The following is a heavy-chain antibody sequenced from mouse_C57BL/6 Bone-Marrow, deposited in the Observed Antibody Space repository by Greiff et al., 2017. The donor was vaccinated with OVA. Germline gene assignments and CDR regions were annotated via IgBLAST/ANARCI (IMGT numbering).Heavy chain of an antibody. CDR2: IDPNSGGT. D-gene: IGHD2-2*01. J-gene: IGHJ3*01. Sequence: QVHVKQPGAELVKPGASVKLSCKASGYTFTSYWMHWVKQRPGRGLEWIGRIDPNSGGTKYNEKFKSKATMTVDKPSSTAYMQLSSLTSEDSAVYYCARSPLYYGYDGGFAYWGQGTLVTVSA. CDR3: ARSPLYYGYDGGFAY. CDR1: GYTFTSYW. V-gene: IGHV1-72*01.